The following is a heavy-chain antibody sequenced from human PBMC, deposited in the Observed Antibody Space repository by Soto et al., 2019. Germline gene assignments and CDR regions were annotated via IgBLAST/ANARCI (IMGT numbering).Heavy chain of an antibody. V-gene: IGHV3-23*01. J-gene: IGHJ4*02. Sequence: PGGSLRLSCAASGFTFSTYTMTWVRQAPGKGLEWVAAISRTGGSTYYGDSVKGRFTISRDSSKNTLYLQMTSLRAEDTAVYYCAKDGGFGVYTNSGLDHWGQGALVTVSS. CDR1: GFTFSTYT. CDR2: ISRTGGST. D-gene: IGHD3-10*01. CDR3: AKDGGFGVYTNSGLDH.